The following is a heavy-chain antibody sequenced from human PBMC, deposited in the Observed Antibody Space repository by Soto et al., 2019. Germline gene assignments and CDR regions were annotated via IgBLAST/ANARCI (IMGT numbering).Heavy chain of an antibody. D-gene: IGHD1-1*01. CDR2: IKAKSDGGTA. V-gene: IGHV3-15*01. CDR1: GFTFRDAW. CDR3: TKVGDGNVLNF. Sequence: EVQLVESEGGLVEPGGSLRLSCAASGFTFRDAWMTWVRQAPGKGLEWVGRIKAKSDGGTAVYAAPVQGRFTISRDDSKNTVSLQMDSLKTEDTAVYYCTKVGDGNVLNFWGQGTLVTVSS. J-gene: IGHJ4*02.